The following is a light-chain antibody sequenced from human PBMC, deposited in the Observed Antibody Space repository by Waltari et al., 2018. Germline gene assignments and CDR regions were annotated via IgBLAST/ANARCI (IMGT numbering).Light chain of an antibody. CDR3: QHGYGTPFT. V-gene: IGKV1-39*01. CDR2: KAS. CDR1: EIVNNY. J-gene: IGKJ3*01. Sequence: DIQMTQSPSSLSASVGDRVTNTCRASEIVNNYLNWYQQTPGKAPKLLIYKASTLQSGVPSRFSGSGSGTDYTFTISSLHSEDVATYYCQHGYGTPFTFGPGTKLDIK.